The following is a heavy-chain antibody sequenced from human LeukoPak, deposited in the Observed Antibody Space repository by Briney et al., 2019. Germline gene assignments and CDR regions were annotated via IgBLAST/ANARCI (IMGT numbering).Heavy chain of an antibody. CDR2: VSGSGDRT. CDR3: GRQFVPDY. J-gene: IGHJ4*02. D-gene: IGHD6-6*01. V-gene: IGHV3-23*01. CDR1: GFTFTSFP. Sequence: GGSLRLSCAASGFTFTSFPMTWVRQAPGKGLEWVSSVSGSGDRTYYADSVKGRFTISRDNSKHTVYLQMSSLRAEDTAIYYFGRQFVPDYWGQGTLLTVSS.